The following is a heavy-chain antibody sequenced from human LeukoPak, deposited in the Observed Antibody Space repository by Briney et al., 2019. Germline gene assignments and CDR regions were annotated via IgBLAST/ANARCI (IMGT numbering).Heavy chain of an antibody. V-gene: IGHV7-4-1*02. CDR2: INTNTGNP. CDR3: ARNGKVAGPYYYYYGMDV. D-gene: IGHD6-19*01. Sequence: ASVKVSCKASGYTFTSYAMNWVRQAPGQGLEWMGWINTNTGNPTYAQGFTGRFVFSLGTSVSTAYLQISSLKAEDTAVYYCARNGKVAGPYYYYYGMDVWGQGTTVTVSS. J-gene: IGHJ6*02. CDR1: GYTFTSYA.